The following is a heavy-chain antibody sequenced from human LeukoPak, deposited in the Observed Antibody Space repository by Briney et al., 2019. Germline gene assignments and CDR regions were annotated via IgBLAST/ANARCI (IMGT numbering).Heavy chain of an antibody. CDR2: INPKSGDT. D-gene: IGHD2-15*01. CDR1: GYTFTGDY. J-gene: IGHJ5*02. CDR3: ARAGGCGAGSCYRS. V-gene: IGHV1-2*02. Sequence: GASVKVSCKTSGYTFTGDYMHWVRQAPGQGLEWMGWINPKSGDTNYLQKFQGRVTMTRDTSISTAYMELYSLRSDDTAVYYCARAGGCGAGSCYRSWGQGTLVTVSS.